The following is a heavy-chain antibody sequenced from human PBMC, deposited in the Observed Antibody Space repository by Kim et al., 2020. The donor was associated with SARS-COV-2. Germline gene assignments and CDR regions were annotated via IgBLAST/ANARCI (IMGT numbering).Heavy chain of an antibody. CDR2: IYYSGST. V-gene: IGHV4-39*07. J-gene: IGHJ5*02. CDR1: GGSISSSSYY. Sequence: SETLSLTCTVSGGSISSSSYYWGWIRQPPGKGLEWIGSIYYSGSTYYNPSLKSRVTISVDTSKNQFSLKLSSVTAADTAVYYCARELGSSSSRWFDPWGQGTLVTVSS. D-gene: IGHD6-6*01. CDR3: ARELGSSSSRWFDP.